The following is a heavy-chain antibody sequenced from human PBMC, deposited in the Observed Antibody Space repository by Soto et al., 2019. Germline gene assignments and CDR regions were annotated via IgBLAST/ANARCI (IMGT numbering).Heavy chain of an antibody. CDR3: ARDRGFYVDTATIMDV. J-gene: IGHJ6*02. V-gene: IGHV1-69*13. CDR2: IIPIFGTA. D-gene: IGHD5-18*01. CDR1: GGTFSSYA. Sequence: ASVKVSCKASGGTFSSYAISWVRQAPGQGLEWMGGIIPIFGTANYAQKFQGRVTITADEFTSTAYMELSSLRSEDTAVYYCARDRGFYVDTATIMDVWGQGTTVTVSS.